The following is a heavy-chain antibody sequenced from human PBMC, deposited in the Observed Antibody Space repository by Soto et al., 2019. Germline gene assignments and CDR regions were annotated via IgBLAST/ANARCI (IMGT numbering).Heavy chain of an antibody. D-gene: IGHD6-19*01. Sequence: VQMLESGGGLVQPGGSLRLSCAASGFTFSSYAMSWVRQAPGKGLEWVSVISGSGGSTYYADSVKGRFTISRDNSKNTLYLQMNSLRAEDTAVYYCARLSSGWFFDYWGQVTLVTVSS. V-gene: IGHV3-23*01. CDR3: ARLSSGWFFDY. CDR2: ISGSGGST. CDR1: GFTFSSYA. J-gene: IGHJ4*02.